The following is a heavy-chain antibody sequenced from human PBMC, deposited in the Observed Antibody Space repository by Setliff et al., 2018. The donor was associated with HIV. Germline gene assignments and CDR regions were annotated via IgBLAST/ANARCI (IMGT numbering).Heavy chain of an antibody. J-gene: IGHJ3*02. CDR3: ARDRLTAGKYCSDSRCDDAFDI. V-gene: IGHV1-18*01. CDR2: ISAYNGNT. D-gene: IGHD2-15*01. Sequence: ASVKVSCKASGGTFGRFGISWVRQAPGQGLEWVGWISAYNGNTNYAQKLQGRVTMTTDTSTYTAFMELRSLKSDDTAVYYCARDRLTAGKYCSDSRCDDAFDIWGQGTMVTVSS. CDR1: GGTFGRFG.